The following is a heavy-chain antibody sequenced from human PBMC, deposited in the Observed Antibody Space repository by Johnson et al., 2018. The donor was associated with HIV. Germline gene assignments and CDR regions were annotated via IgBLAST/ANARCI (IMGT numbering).Heavy chain of an antibody. D-gene: IGHD7-27*01. CDR1: GFTFSSYG. CDR3: AKDLGTGDDAFDI. CDR2: IRYDGSNK. Sequence: QVQLVESRGGVVQPGGSLRLSCAASGFTFSSYGMHWVRQAPGKGLEWVAFIRYDGSNKYYADSVKGRFTISRDNSKNTLYLQMNSLRAEDTAVYYCAKDLGTGDDAFDIWGQGTMVTVSS. J-gene: IGHJ3*02. V-gene: IGHV3-30*02.